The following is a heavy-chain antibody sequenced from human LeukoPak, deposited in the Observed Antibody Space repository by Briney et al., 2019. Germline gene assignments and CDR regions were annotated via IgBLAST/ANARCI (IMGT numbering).Heavy chain of an antibody. CDR2: ISYDGSNK. J-gene: IGHJ6*02. CDR3: ARGPRWLAALDYYGMDV. D-gene: IGHD6-19*01. Sequence: GGSLRLSCAASGFTFSSYAMYWVRQAPGKGLEWVAVISYDGSNKYYADSVKGRFTISRDNSKNTLYLQMNSLRAEDTAVYYCARGPRWLAALDYYGMDVWGXGTTVTVSS. V-gene: IGHV3-30-3*01. CDR1: GFTFSSYA.